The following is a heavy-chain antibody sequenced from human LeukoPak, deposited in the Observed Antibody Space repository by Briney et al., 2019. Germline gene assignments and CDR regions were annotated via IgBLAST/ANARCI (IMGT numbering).Heavy chain of an antibody. CDR3: GRADGDFGSLDI. J-gene: IGHJ3*02. CDR2: INPSGGST. CDR1: GYTFTSYY. D-gene: IGHD4-17*01. Sequence: ASVKVSCKASGYTFTSYYMRWVRQAPGQGLEWMGIINPSGGSTSYAQKFQGRVTMTRDTSTSTVYMELSSLRSEDTAVYYCGRADGDFGSLDIWGQGTMVTVSS. V-gene: IGHV1-46*01.